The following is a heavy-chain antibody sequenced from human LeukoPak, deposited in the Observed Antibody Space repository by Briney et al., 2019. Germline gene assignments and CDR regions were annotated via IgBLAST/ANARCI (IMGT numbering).Heavy chain of an antibody. CDR2: IYYSGST. J-gene: IGHJ6*03. V-gene: IGHV4-39*07. CDR3: ARDNENYDFWSGYYKRYYYYMDV. Sequence: SETLSLTCTVSGGSISSSSYYWGWIRQPPGKGLEWIGSIYYSGSTYYNPSLKSRVTISVDTSKNQFSLKLSSVTAADTAVYYCARDNENYDFWSGYYKRYYYYMDVWGKGTTVTVSS. D-gene: IGHD3-3*01. CDR1: GGSISSSSYY.